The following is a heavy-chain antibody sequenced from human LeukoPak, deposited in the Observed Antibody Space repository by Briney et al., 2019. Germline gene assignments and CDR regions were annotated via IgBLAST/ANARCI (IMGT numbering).Heavy chain of an antibody. CDR2: IYYSGST. V-gene: IGHV4-39*07. CDR1: GGSISSSSYY. CDR3: ARLQYYYDNSDSRAFDI. J-gene: IGHJ3*02. Sequence: PSETLSLTCTVSGGSISSSSYYWGWIRQPPGKGLEWIGSIYYSGSTYYNPSLKSRVTISIDTSKNQFSLKLTSVTAADTAVYYCARLQYYYDNSDSRAFDIWGQGTMVTVSS. D-gene: IGHD3-22*01.